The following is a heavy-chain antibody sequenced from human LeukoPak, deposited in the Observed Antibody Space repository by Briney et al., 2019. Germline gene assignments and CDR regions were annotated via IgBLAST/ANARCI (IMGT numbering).Heavy chain of an antibody. CDR3: AKDIVVVPADLVFDY. V-gene: IGHV3-23*01. CDR1: GFTFSSYA. Sequence: GGSLRLSCAASGFTFSSYAMSGVRQAPGKGLEGVLAISGSGGSTYCADSVKGRFTISRDNSKNTLYLQMNSLRAEDTPVYYCAKDIVVVPADLVFDYWGQGALVTVSS. J-gene: IGHJ4*02. CDR2: ISGSGGST. D-gene: IGHD2-2*01.